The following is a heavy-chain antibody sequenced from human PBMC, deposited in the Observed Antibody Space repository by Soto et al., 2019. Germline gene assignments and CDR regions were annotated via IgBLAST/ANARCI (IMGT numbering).Heavy chain of an antibody. J-gene: IGHJ4*02. CDR2: ISYDGSNK. Sequence: QVQLVDSGGGVVQPGKSLRLSCAASGFTFSTYGMHWVRQVPGKGLEWVAIISYDGSNKYYADSVKGRFTISRDNSKNTLYLQMNSLRPEDTAVYNCAKEGALYCSAGSCGFDYWGQGTLVTVYS. CDR1: GFTFSTYG. D-gene: IGHD2-15*01. V-gene: IGHV3-30*18. CDR3: AKEGALYCSAGSCGFDY.